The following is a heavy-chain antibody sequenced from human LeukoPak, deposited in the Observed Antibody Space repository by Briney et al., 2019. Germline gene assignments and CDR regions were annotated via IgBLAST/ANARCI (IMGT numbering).Heavy chain of an antibody. J-gene: IGHJ4*02. Sequence: ASVKVSCKASGYTFTSYAINWVRQAPGQGLEYMGWINTNTGNPTFAQGFAGRFVFSLDTSVSTAYLQISSLKAEDTAVYYCAAAGSNDFDYWGQGTLVTVSS. V-gene: IGHV7-4-1*02. CDR1: GYTFTSYA. D-gene: IGHD6-13*01. CDR3: AAAGSNDFDY. CDR2: INTNTGNP.